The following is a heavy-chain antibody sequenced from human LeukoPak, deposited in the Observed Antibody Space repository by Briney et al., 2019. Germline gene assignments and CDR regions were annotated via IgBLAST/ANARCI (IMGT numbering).Heavy chain of an antibody. D-gene: IGHD5-12*01. CDR2: ISGSGGST. CDR1: GLTFTKAW. J-gene: IGHJ4*02. CDR3: AKPNGPAVATITAY. Sequence: GGSLRLSCATSGLTFTKAWMTWVRQAPGKGLEWVSAISGSGGSTYYADSVKGRFTISRDNSKNTLYLQMNSLRAEDTAVYYCAKPNGPAVATITAYWGQGTLVTVSS. V-gene: IGHV3-23*01.